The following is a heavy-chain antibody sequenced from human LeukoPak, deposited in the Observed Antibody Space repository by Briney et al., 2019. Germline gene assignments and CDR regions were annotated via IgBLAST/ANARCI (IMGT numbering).Heavy chain of an antibody. CDR2: ISSSSSTI. J-gene: IGHJ4*02. CDR3: ASLGGLGLRDY. D-gene: IGHD5-12*01. CDR1: GFTFSSYS. Sequence: GGSLRLSCAASGFTFSSYSMNWVRQAPGKGLEWVSYISSSSSTIYYADSVKGRFTISRDNAKNSLYLQMNSLRAEDTAVYYCASLGGLGLRDYWGQGTLVTVSS. V-gene: IGHV3-48*04.